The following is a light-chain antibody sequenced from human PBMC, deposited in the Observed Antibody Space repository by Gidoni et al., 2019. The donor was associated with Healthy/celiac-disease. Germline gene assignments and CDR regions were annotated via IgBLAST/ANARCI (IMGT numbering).Light chain of an antibody. CDR3: LQHNSYPPT. CDR1: QGIRNE. J-gene: IGKJ3*01. V-gene: IGKV1-17*01. CDR2: AAS. Sequence: DIQMTQSPSSLSASVGDRVTITCRASQGIRNELGWYQQKPGKAPKRLIYAASSLQSGVPSRFSGSGSGTEFTRTISSLQPEDFATYYCLQHNSYPPTFGPGTKVDIK.